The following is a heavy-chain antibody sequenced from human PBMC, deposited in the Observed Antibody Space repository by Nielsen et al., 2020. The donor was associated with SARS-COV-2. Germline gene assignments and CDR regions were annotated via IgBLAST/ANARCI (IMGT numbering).Heavy chain of an antibody. CDR3: ANLPYYYGSGRYYPEYYGMDV. CDR2: ISWNSGSI. Sequence: SLKISCAASGFTFDDYAMHWVRHDQGKGLEWVSGISWNSGSIGYADSVKGRFTISKDNAKNSLYLQMNSLIAEYTALYYCANLPYYYGSGRYYPEYYGMDVLCQGTTVTVSS. J-gene: IGHJ6*02. D-gene: IGHD3-10*01. V-gene: IGHV3-9*01. CDR1: GFTFDDYA.